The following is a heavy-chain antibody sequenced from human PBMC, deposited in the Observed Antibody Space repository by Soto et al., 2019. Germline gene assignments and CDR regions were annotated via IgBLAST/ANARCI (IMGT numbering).Heavy chain of an antibody. V-gene: IGHV5-51*01. Sequence: PGESLKISCKGSGYSFTSYWIGWVRQMPGKGLEWMGIIYPGDSDTRYSPSFRGQVTISADKSISTAYLQWSSLKASDTAMYYCARQDTAVVSGMDVWGQGTTVTVSS. J-gene: IGHJ6*02. CDR3: ARQDTAVVSGMDV. CDR1: GYSFTSYW. CDR2: IYPGDSDT. D-gene: IGHD5-18*01.